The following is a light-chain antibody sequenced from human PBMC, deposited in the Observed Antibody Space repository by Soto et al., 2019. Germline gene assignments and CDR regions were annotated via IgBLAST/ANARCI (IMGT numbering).Light chain of an antibody. CDR2: EVT. V-gene: IGLV2-23*02. J-gene: IGLJ7*01. CDR1: SSDVGSHNF. Sequence: QSALTQPASVSGSPGQSITISCTGTSSDVGSHNFVSWYQQRPGKAPKLMIFEVTKRPSGVSSRFSASKSGNTASLTISGVQAEDEADYYCATWDESLSGNVVFGGGTQLTVL. CDR3: ATWDESLSGNVV.